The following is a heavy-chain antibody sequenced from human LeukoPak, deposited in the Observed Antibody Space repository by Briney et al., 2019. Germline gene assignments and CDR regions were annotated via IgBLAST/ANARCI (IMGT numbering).Heavy chain of an antibody. Sequence: GGSLRLSCAASGFTFSDYYMSWIRQAPGKGLEWVSYISSSGSIIDYADSVKGRFTISRDNAKNSLYLQMSSLRAEDTAVYYCARSIPAGNRRWGQGTLVTVSS. D-gene: IGHD2-2*01. V-gene: IGHV3-11*01. CDR2: ISSSGSII. CDR1: GFTFSDYY. CDR3: ARSIPAGNRR. J-gene: IGHJ4*02.